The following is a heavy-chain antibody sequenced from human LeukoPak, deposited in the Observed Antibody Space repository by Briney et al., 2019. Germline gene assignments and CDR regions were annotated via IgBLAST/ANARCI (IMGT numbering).Heavy chain of an antibody. CDR3: ATLGEDNTDTPFDY. J-gene: IGHJ4*02. D-gene: IGHD3-16*01. V-gene: IGHV1-2*06. Sequence: GASVKVSCTTSGYTFIDYYIHWIRQAPGQGLEWMGRINPTTGGTDFAQKFQGKVSMTRDTSISTAYMELSRLGSDDTAVYYCATLGEDNTDTPFDYWGQGTLVTVSS. CDR1: GYTFIDYY. CDR2: INPTTGGT.